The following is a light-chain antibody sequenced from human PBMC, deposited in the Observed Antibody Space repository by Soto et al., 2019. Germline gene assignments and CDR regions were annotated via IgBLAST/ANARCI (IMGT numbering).Light chain of an antibody. CDR3: RAYAGTNDLVV. J-gene: IGLJ2*01. CDR1: SRDIGLYDF. V-gene: IGLV2-8*01. CDR2: EVT. Sequence: QSALTQPPSASGSPGQSVTISCTGTSRDIGLYDFVSWYQQHPGKAPKLSIYEVTKRPSGVPDRFSGSKSGNTAALTVSDRQTEEAADYYGRAYAGTNDLVVFGGGTEVTV.